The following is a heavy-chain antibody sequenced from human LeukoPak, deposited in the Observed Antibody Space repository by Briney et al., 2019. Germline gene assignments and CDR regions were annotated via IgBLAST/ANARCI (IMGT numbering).Heavy chain of an antibody. Sequence: SGPTLVNPTQTLTLTCTFSGFSLSTTGMRVSWIRQPPGMALEWLARIDWDDDKYYSTSLKTRLIISKDTSKNQVVLTMTNMDPVDTATYYCARLRCAYCGGDYFLDYWGQRALVTVSS. CDR2: IDWDDDK. D-gene: IGHD2-21*02. V-gene: IGHV2-70*04. CDR1: GFSLSTTGMR. J-gene: IGHJ4*02. CDR3: ARLRCAYCGGDYFLDY.